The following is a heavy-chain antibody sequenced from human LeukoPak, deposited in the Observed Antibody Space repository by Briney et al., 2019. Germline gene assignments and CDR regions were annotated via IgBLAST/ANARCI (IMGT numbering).Heavy chain of an antibody. V-gene: IGHV3-23*01. D-gene: IGHD3-22*01. Sequence: GGSLRLSCAASGFTFSSYAMSWVRQAPGKRLEWVSAISGSGGSTYYADSVKGRLTISRDNSKNTLYLQMNSLRAEDTAVYYCAKRGTTYYYDSSGYYPLGYWGQGTLVTVST. CDR2: ISGSGGST. CDR3: AKRGTTYYYDSSGYYPLGY. J-gene: IGHJ4*02. CDR1: GFTFSSYA.